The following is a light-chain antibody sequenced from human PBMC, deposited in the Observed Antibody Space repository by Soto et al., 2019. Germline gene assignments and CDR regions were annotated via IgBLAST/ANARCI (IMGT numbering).Light chain of an antibody. CDR3: PQRSNWIT. Sequence: GLTQSPGSRSLTPGERATLSCRASQSVSNNYLAWYQQKPGQAPRLLIYGASNRATGIPDRFSGSGSGTDFTLTISSLEPEDFALYYCPQRSNWITFGQGRRLEI. V-gene: IGKV3D-20*02. J-gene: IGKJ5*01. CDR1: QSVSNNY. CDR2: GAS.